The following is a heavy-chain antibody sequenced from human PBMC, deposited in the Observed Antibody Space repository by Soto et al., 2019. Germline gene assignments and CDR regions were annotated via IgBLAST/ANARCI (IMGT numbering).Heavy chain of an antibody. CDR2: FTPILGVA. V-gene: IGHV1-69*02. CDR3: ARPSTTATGGVEQ. D-gene: IGHD2-8*02. Sequence: QVQLVQSGAEVKQPGSSVKVSCKASVVTFNNSTVNWVRQAPGQGLEWMGRFTPILGVANNAQKFQGRLTLSVEKSTITAYMELSSLRSEDTAVYYCARPSTTATGGVEQWGQGTLVIVSS. CDR1: VVTFNNST. J-gene: IGHJ4*02.